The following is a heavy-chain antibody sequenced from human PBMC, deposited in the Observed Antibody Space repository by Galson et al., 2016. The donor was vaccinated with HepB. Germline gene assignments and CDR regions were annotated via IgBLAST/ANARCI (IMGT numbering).Heavy chain of an antibody. V-gene: IGHV3-66*01. D-gene: IGHD1-26*01. CDR3: ASCRGWDGMGAFGI. CDR2: IYSDGTT. Sequence: SLRLSCAVSGFTVSGSYMSWVRQAPGKGLEWVSVIYSDGTTKYADSVKGRFIISRDNSKNTLYLQMNSLSAEDTAFYYCASCRGWDGMGAFGIWGQGTMVTVSS. CDR1: GFTVSGSY. J-gene: IGHJ3*02.